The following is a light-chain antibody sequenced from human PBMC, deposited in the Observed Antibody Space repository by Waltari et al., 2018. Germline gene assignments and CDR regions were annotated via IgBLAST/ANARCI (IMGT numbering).Light chain of an antibody. Sequence: EIVLTQSPATLTLSSGERATLSCRASQSVSSYLAWYQQKPGLAPRLLIYDASNRATGIPARFSGSGSESDFTLTISSLEPVDFAVYYCQQRSNWPGTFGQGTKVEIK. V-gene: IGKV3-11*01. CDR2: DAS. CDR1: QSVSSY. J-gene: IGKJ1*01. CDR3: QQRSNWPGT.